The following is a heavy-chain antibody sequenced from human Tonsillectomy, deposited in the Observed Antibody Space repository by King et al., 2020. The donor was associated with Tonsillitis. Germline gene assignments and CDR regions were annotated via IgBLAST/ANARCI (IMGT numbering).Heavy chain of an antibody. D-gene: IGHD6-13*01. V-gene: IGHV3-9*01. CDR3: AKDKGAATGTDDAFDF. CDR1: GFSFDDYA. CDR2: ISWNSGSR. J-gene: IGHJ3*01. Sequence: EVQLVESGGGFVQPGRSLRLSCAASGFSFDDYAMHWVRQAPGKGLEWVSGISWNSGSRGYADSVKGRFTISRDNAKNSLYLQMNSLRAEDTALYYCAKDKGAATGTDDAFDFWGQGTVVTVSS.